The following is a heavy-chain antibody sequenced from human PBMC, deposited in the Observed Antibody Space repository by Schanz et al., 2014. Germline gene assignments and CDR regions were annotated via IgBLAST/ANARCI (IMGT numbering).Heavy chain of an antibody. CDR2: VIPIFHTA. CDR3: ARVSSMRQLAPRVFHY. Sequence: SSVKVSCKASGGTFSSYAISWVRPSPGQGLEWMGGVIPIFHTANYAQEFQGRVTITADESTRTAYMELSRLRYEDTDLHDCARVSSMRQLAPRVFHYWGEGNLETVSS. V-gene: IGHV1-69*01. D-gene: IGHD6-6*01. J-gene: IGHJ4*02. CDR1: GGTFSSYA.